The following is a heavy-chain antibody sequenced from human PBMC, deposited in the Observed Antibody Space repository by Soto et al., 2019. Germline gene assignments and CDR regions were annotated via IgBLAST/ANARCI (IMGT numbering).Heavy chain of an antibody. J-gene: IGHJ6*02. D-gene: IGHD6-6*01. V-gene: IGHV3-30-3*01. Sequence: PGGSLRLSCAASGFPFNTYDMLWVRQAPGKGLEWVAVISYDGSNKYYADSVKGRFTISRDNSKNTLYLQMNSLRAEDTAVYYCARDYIAARPHYYYGMDVWGQGTTVTVSS. CDR2: ISYDGSNK. CDR1: GFPFNTYD. CDR3: ARDYIAARPHYYYGMDV.